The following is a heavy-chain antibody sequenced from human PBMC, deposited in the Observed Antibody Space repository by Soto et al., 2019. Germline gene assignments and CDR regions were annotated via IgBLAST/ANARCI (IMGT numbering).Heavy chain of an antibody. CDR1: GGTFSSYA. CDR2: IIPIFGTA. CDR3: AGGSSSYPWYFDL. J-gene: IGHJ2*01. Sequence: QVQLVQSGAEVKKPGSSVKVSCKASGGTFSSYAISWVRQAPGQGLEWMGGIIPIFGTANYAQKFQGRVTITADECTSTAYRELGILRSEDTAVYYCAGGSSSYPWYFDLWGRGTLVPVSS. V-gene: IGHV1-69*12. D-gene: IGHD6-6*01.